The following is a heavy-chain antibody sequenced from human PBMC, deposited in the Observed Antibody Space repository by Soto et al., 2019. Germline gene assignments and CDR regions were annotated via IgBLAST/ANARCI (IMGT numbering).Heavy chain of an antibody. V-gene: IGHV3-48*02. CDR3: ARDTQDDFWSGYYRDY. CDR1: GFTFSSYS. Sequence: EVQLVESGGGLVQPGGSLRLSCAASGFTFSSYSMNWVRQAPGKGLEWVSYISSSSSTIYYADSVKGRFTISRDNAKNSLYLQMNSLRDEDPAVYYCARDTQDDFWSGYYRDYWGQGTLFTFSS. J-gene: IGHJ4*02. D-gene: IGHD3-3*01. CDR2: ISSSSSTI.